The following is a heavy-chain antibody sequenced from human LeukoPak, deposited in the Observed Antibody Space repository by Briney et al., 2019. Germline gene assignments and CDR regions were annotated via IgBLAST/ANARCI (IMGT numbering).Heavy chain of an antibody. V-gene: IGHV4-4*07. CDR2: IYTSGST. CDR1: GGSISSYY. Sequence: SETLSLTCTVSGGSISSYYWSWIRQPAGKGLEWIGRIYTSGSTNYNPSLKSRVTMSVDTSKNQFSLKLSSVTAADTAVYYCARGRSYGSGYYYYMDVWGKGTTVTISS. J-gene: IGHJ6*03. CDR3: ARGRSYGSGYYYYMDV. D-gene: IGHD3-10*01.